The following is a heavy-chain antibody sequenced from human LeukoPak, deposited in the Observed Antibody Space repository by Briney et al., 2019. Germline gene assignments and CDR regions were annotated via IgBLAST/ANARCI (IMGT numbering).Heavy chain of an antibody. CDR1: GGSISSYY. CDR2: IYYSGST. CDR3: ARDAYYDILTGSTYGMDV. J-gene: IGHJ6*02. Sequence: SETLSLTCTVSGGSISSYYWSWIRQPPGKGLEWIGYIYYSGSTNYNPSLKSRVTISVDTSKNQFSLKLSSVTAADTAVYYCARDAYYDILTGSTYGMDVWGQGTTVTVSS. V-gene: IGHV4-59*01. D-gene: IGHD3-9*01.